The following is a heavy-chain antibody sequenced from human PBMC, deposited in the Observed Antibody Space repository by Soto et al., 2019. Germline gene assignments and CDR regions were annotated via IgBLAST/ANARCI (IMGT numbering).Heavy chain of an antibody. J-gene: IGHJ4*02. D-gene: IGHD6-19*01. CDR1: GASIRNFY. Sequence: QVHLQESGPGLVKPSETMSLTCTASGASIRNFYWNWVRQFPGKGLEWIGHIYNGERTNYNPSLKSRVTISVDTSKNQFSLKLSSVPVAATAVYYCAQTTGWPGFDYWGQGTLVAVSS. CDR2: IYNGERT. V-gene: IGHV4-59*01. CDR3: AQTTGWPGFDY.